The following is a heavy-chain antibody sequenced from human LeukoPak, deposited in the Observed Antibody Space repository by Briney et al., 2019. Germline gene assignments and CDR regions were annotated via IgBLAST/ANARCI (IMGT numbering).Heavy chain of an antibody. J-gene: IGHJ4*02. Sequence: GASVKVSCKAFGYSFTSFGINWVRQAPGQGLEWMGWISGYNGDTNYSQKFQGRVTMTTDTSSSKAYMEMRSLITDDTAVIFCWRGTWEAAARPYSFDTWGQGTLVTVSS. CDR2: ISGYNGDT. CDR1: GYSFTSFG. D-gene: IGHD1-26*01. V-gene: IGHV1-18*01. CDR3: WRGTWEAAARPYSFDT.